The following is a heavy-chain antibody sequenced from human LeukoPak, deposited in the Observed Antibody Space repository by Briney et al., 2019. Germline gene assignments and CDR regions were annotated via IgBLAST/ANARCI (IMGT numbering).Heavy chain of an antibody. V-gene: IGHV3-20*04. Sequence: PGGSLRLSCAASGFTFDDYGMSWVRQAPGKGLEWVSYINWSGGSTGYADSVKGRFTISRDNAKNSLYLQMNSLRAEDTALYYCARDRGYCSGGSCYYWFDPWGQGTLVTVSS. CDR2: INWSGGST. CDR3: ARDRGYCSGGSCYYWFDP. D-gene: IGHD2-15*01. CDR1: GFTFDDYG. J-gene: IGHJ5*02.